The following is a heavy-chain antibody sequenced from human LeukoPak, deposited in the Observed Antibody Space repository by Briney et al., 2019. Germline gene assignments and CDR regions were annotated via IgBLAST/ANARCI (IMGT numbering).Heavy chain of an antibody. D-gene: IGHD6-13*01. Sequence: GESLKISCKGSGYSFTSYWIGWVRQMPGKGLEWMGIIYPGDSDTRYRQSFQGQVTMSADKSISTAYLQWSSLKASDTAMYYCARGSSWYGTPFDPWGQGTLVTVSS. V-gene: IGHV5-51*01. J-gene: IGHJ5*02. CDR2: IYPGDSDT. CDR1: GYSFTSYW. CDR3: ARGSSWYGTPFDP.